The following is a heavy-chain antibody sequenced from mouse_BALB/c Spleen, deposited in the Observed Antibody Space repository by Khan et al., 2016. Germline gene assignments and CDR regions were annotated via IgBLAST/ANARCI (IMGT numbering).Heavy chain of an antibody. V-gene: IGHV3-6*02. Sequence: EVQLVESGPGLVKPSQSLSLTCSVTGYSITSGYYWNWIRHFPGNKLEWMGYIRYDGSNNYNPSFKNRISITRDTSKNQVFLKLNSVTTEDTATYYCASGGYYASSSYWYFDVWGAGTTVTVSS. D-gene: IGHD1-1*01. CDR3: ASGGYYASSSYWYFDV. CDR1: GYSITSGYY. J-gene: IGHJ1*01. CDR2: IRYDGSN.